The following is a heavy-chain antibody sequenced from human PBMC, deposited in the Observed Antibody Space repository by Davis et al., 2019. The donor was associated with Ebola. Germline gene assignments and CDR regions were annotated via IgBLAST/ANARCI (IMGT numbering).Heavy chain of an antibody. J-gene: IGHJ3*02. V-gene: IGHV3-23*01. Sequence: PGGSLRLSCAASGFTFSNYAMSWVRQAPGKGLEWVSTISGSGSSTYYAQGRFTISRDNSNNTLYLQMNSLRAEDTAVYYCATSMTPPYDAFEIWGQGTMVTVSS. D-gene: IGHD2-15*01. CDR1: GFTFSNYA. CDR3: ATSMTPPYDAFEI. CDR2: ISGSGSST.